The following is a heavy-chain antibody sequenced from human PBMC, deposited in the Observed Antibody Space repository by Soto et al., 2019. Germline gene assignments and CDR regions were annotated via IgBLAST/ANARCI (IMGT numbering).Heavy chain of an antibody. CDR3: ATHTSGIRNGPHT. CDR2: VYYTGTT. V-gene: IGHV4-39*01. CDR1: GDSIKNTGAN. Sequence: QLQLQESGPGLVKPSETLSLTCTVSGDSIKNTGANWGWVRQPPGKGLEWIGSVYYTGTTYYNPSLQSRVTISIDTSKNQYSLSVNSVAAADTAVYYCATHTSGIRNGPHTWGQGTLVTVSS. D-gene: IGHD1-26*01. J-gene: IGHJ5*02.